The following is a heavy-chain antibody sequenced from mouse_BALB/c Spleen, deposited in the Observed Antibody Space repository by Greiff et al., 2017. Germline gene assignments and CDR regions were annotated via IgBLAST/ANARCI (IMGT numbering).Heavy chain of an antibody. CDR1: GFNIKDYY. V-gene: IGHV14-4*02. CDR3: NGHYYGSSF. D-gene: IGHD1-1*01. Sequence: EVQLVESGAELVRSGASVKLSCTASGFNIKDYYMHWVKQRPEQGLEWIGWIDPENGDTEYAPKFQGKATMTADTSSNTAYLQLSSLTSEDTAVYYCNGHYYGSSFWGQGTLVTVSA. J-gene: IGHJ3*01. CDR2: IDPENGDT.